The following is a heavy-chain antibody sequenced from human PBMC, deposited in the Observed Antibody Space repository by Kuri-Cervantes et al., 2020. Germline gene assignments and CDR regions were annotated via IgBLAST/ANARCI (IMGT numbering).Heavy chain of an antibody. CDR1: GFTFSSYA. J-gene: IGHJ4*02. CDR2: LRDNGNSP. CDR3: ARVRVGSGSSLYPLDY. V-gene: IGHV3-23*01. D-gene: IGHD1-26*01. Sequence: GGSLRLSCTASGFTFSSYAMSWVRQAPGKRLEWVSALRDNGNSPYYADSVKGRFTISRDNAKNTLYLQMNSLRAEDTAVYYCARVRVGSGSSLYPLDYWGQGTLVTVSS.